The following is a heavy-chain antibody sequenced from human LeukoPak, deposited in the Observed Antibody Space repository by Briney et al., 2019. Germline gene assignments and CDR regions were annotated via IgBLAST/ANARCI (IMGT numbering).Heavy chain of an antibody. V-gene: IGHV4-34*01. CDR2: INHSGST. CDR1: GGSFSGYY. D-gene: IGHD3-10*01. Sequence: SETLSLTCAVYGGSFSGYYWSWIRQPPGKGLEWIGEINHSGSTNYNPSLKSRVTISVDTSKNQFSLKLSSVTAADTAVYYCASNQIPKYYYGSEIQSGQNWFDPWGQGTLVTVSS. CDR3: ASNQIPKYYYGSEIQSGQNWFDP. J-gene: IGHJ5*02.